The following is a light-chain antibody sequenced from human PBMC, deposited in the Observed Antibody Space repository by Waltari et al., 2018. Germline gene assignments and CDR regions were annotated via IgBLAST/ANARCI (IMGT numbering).Light chain of an antibody. V-gene: IGKV1-39*01. CDR1: QTISVS. Sequence: DIQMTQFPSSLSASVGDRVVVTCRASQTISVSLSWYQQKPGKAPKLLIYGASSLQSGVPSRFSGSGSGTDFTLTISSLQPEDFGTYYCQQSKTPPLTFGGGTKVEF. J-gene: IGKJ4*01. CDR2: GAS. CDR3: QQSKTPPLT.